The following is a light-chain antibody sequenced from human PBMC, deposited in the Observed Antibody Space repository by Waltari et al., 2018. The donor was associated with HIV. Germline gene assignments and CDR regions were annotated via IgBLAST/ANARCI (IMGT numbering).Light chain of an antibody. CDR1: SSDVGGYNY. V-gene: IGLV2-8*01. J-gene: IGLJ2*01. Sequence: QSALTQPPSASGSPGQSVTISCTGTSSDVGGYNYDYRYVSWYQQHPGKAPKLLIYEVTKRPSGVPDRFSGSKSGNTASLTVSGLQAEDEGDYYCSSFAGSNTFRNVVFGGGTKLTVL. CDR3: SSFAGSNTFRNVV. CDR2: EVT.